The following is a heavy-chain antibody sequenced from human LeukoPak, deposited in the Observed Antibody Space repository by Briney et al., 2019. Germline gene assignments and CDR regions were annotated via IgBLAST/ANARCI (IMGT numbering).Heavy chain of an antibody. CDR2: IYPGDSDT. CDR3: ARGYCSTISCYLDY. V-gene: IGHV5-51*04. J-gene: IGHJ4*02. D-gene: IGHD2-2*01. CDR1: GYSVSSHW. Sequence: GESLQISCKASGYSVSSHWIGWVRLMPGKGLEWMGIIYPGDSDTRYSPSFQGQVTISADKPISTAYLQWSSLKASDTAMYYCARGYCSTISCYLDYWGQGTLVTVSS.